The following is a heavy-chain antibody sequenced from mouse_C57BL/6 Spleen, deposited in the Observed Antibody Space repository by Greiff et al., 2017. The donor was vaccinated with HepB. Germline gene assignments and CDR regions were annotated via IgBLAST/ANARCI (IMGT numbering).Heavy chain of an antibody. D-gene: IGHD2-4*01. CDR3: ASGGGLRRYWYFDV. CDR1: GFSLTSYG. CDR2: IWSGGST. J-gene: IGHJ1*03. V-gene: IGHV2-2*01. Sequence: QVHVKQSGPGLVQPSQSLSITCTVSGFSLTSYGVHWVRQSPGKGLEWLGVIWSGGSTDYNAAFISRLSISKDNSKSQVFFKMNSLQADDTAIYYWASGGGLRRYWYFDVWGKGTTVTVSS.